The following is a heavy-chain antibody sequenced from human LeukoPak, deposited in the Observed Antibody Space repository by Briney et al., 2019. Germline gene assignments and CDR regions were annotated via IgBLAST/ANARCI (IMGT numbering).Heavy chain of an antibody. CDR2: INPNSGGT. CDR3: ARSNYGSGSYSVY. CDR1: GYTFTGYY. Sequence: ASVKVSCKASGYTFTGYYMHWVRQAPGQGLEWMGQINPNSGGTNYAQKFQGRVTMTRDTSISTAYMELSRLRSDDTAVYYCARSNYGSGSYSVYWGQGTLVTVSS. V-gene: IGHV1-2*06. J-gene: IGHJ4*02. D-gene: IGHD3-10*01.